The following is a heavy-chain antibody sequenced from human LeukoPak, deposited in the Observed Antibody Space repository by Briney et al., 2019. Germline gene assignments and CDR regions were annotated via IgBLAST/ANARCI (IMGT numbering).Heavy chain of an antibody. V-gene: IGHV3-7*01. CDR1: GFTFSSYW. CDR2: IKQDGSGK. Sequence: GGSLRLSCAASGFTFSSYWMTWVRQAPGKGLEGVANIKQDGSGKHYVDSVKGRFTISRENAKNSLYLQMNSLRAEDTAVYYCARDSPYYDFWSGPASFDYWGQGTLVTVSS. J-gene: IGHJ4*02. CDR3: ARDSPYYDFWSGPASFDY. D-gene: IGHD3-3*01.